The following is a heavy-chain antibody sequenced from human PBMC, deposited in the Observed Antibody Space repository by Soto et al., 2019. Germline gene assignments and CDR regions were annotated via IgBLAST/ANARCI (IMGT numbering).Heavy chain of an antibody. CDR2: VSWNGGRP. D-gene: IGHD1-26*01. Sequence: EVELVVSGGGLVQPGRSLRLSCKASRFTFDNFAMHWVRQSPERGLEWVAAVSWNGGRPGYADSVKGRFIVSRDNSTSSLSLEMNSLSREDTALYVWAKASYSLVIEGATGFDYRFQGAWVTVSS. CDR3: AKASYSLVIEGATGFDY. J-gene: IGHJ4*02. V-gene: IGHV3-9*01. CDR1: RFTFDNFA.